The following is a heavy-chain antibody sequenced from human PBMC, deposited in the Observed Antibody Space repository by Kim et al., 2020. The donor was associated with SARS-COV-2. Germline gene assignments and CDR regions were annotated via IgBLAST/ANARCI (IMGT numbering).Heavy chain of an antibody. CDR1: EFAFSNYW. CDR3: ARGDRMSPGVDY. CDR2: IKPDGSKK. V-gene: IGHV3-7*01. J-gene: IGHJ4*02. Sequence: GGSLRLSCEASEFAFSNYWMSWLRRPSGKGLEWVANIKPDGSKKLYADSVEGRFTVSRDNAKNSLFLQMISLRAEDTAVYYCARGDRMSPGVDYWGRGTLVTVSS. D-gene: IGHD2-15*01.